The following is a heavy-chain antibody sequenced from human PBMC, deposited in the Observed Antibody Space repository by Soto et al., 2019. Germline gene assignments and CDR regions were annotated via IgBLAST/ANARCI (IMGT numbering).Heavy chain of an antibody. CDR3: AGPGEQHRY. CDR2: IRSGGSAK. Sequence: PGGSLRLSCVVSGITFSHSWLNWVRQAPGKGLEWLSFIRSGGSAKYYADSVKGRFTISRDNAKNSLYLQMNSLRAEDTAVYYCAGPGEQHRYWGQGTLVTVSS. D-gene: IGHD3-16*01. V-gene: IGHV3-48*01. J-gene: IGHJ4*02. CDR1: GITFSHSW.